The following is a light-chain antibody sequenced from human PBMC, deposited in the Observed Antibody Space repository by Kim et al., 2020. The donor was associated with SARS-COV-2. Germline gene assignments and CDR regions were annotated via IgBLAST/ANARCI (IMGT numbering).Light chain of an antibody. V-gene: IGKV1-5*01. CDR2: DAS. J-gene: IGKJ4*01. CDR1: QSIDSW. Sequence: SASVGDRFTITCRASQSIDSWLAWYQQRPGKAPKLLIYDASSLESGVPSRFSGSGSGTEFTLTISSLQPDDFATYYCQQYRDYPLTFGGGAKVEI. CDR3: QQYRDYPLT.